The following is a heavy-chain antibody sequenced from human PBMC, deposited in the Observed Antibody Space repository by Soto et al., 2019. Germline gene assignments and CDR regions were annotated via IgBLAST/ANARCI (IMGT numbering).Heavy chain of an antibody. CDR2: IFYSGST. V-gene: IGHV4-59*01. CDR1: GGSISSYY. J-gene: IGHJ5*01. CDR3: ASMIGDPFLSFDS. Sequence: QVQLQESGPGLVKPSETLSLTCTVSGGSISSYYWSWIRQPPGKGLEWIGFIFYSGSTSYNPSLKSRVNISIDTSEYQFSLKLNSVTAADTAVYYCASMIGDPFLSFDSWGQGTLVAVSS. D-gene: IGHD3-10*02.